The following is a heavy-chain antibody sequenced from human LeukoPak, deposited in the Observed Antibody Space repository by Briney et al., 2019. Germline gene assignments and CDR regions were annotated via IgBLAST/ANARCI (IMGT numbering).Heavy chain of an antibody. CDR1: GGSISSDNYQ. Sequence: SKTLSLTCTVSGGSISSDNYQWSWIRQPPGKGPEWIGYINYSGSTYYNPSLKSRVTISVDTSKNHFSLRLSSVTAADTAVYYCARYGSGSTWFDPWGQGTLVTVSS. D-gene: IGHD3-10*01. CDR2: INYSGST. V-gene: IGHV4-30-4*01. J-gene: IGHJ5*02. CDR3: ARYGSGSTWFDP.